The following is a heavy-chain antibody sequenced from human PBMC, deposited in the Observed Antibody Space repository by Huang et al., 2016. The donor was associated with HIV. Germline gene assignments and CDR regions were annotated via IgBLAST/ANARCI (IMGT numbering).Heavy chain of an antibody. V-gene: IGHV4-39*01. CDR2: VYQSGST. CDR3: ASQHIGAAATWF. Sequence: QLQLQESGPGQVKPSETLSLTCTVSGDFISSTNYYWGWIRQSPGKGLEWVGSVYQSGSTNYNPSLKIRVTLSVDTSRNQLSLRLNSVTAADTAVYYCASQHIGAAATWFWGRGTQVAVSS. D-gene: IGHD6-13*01. J-gene: IGHJ4*02. CDR1: GDFISSTNYY.